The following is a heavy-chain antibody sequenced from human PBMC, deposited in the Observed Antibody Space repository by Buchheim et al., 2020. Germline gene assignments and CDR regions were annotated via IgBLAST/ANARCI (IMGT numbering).Heavy chain of an antibody. J-gene: IGHJ6*02. D-gene: IGHD2/OR15-2a*01. CDR1: GGSISSSSYY. CDR2: IYYSGST. Sequence: QLQLQESGPGLVKPSETLSLTCTVSGGSISSSSYYWGWIRQPPGKGLEWIGSIYYSGSTYYNPSLKSRVTISVDTSKNQFSLKLSSVTAADTAVYYCARFGGPTTYYYYYYGMDVWGQGT. V-gene: IGHV4-39*07. CDR3: ARFGGPTTYYYYYYGMDV.